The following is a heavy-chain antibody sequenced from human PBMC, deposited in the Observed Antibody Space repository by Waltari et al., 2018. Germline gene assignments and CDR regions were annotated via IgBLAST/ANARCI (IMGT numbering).Heavy chain of an antibody. CDR1: GFTFSSYD. CDR2: IGTAGDT. J-gene: IGHJ4*02. CDR3: ARSDFWSGCLDY. V-gene: IGHV3-13*01. Sequence: EVQLVESGGGLVQPGGSLRLSCAASGFTFSSYDMHWVRQATGKGLEWVSAIGTAGDTYYPGSGKGRFTISREKAKNSLYLQMNSLRAEDTAVYYCARSDFWSGCLDYWGQGTLVTVSS. D-gene: IGHD3-3*01.